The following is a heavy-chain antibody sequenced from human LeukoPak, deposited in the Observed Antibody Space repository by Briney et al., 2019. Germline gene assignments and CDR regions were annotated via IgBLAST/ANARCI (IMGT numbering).Heavy chain of an antibody. CDR2: IWYDGSNK. J-gene: IGHJ5*02. Sequence: GGSLRLSCAASGFTFSSHGMHWVRQAPGKGLEWVAVIWYDGSNKYYADSVKGRFTISRDNSKSTLYLQMNSLRAEDTAVYYCARENNPYYYDSSGYQTWGQGTLVTVSS. CDR1: GFTFSSHG. D-gene: IGHD3-22*01. V-gene: IGHV3-33*01. CDR3: ARENNPYYYDSSGYQT.